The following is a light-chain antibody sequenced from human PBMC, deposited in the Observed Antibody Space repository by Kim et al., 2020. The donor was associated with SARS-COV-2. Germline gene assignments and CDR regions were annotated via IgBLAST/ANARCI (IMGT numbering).Light chain of an antibody. V-gene: IGKV1-8*01. CDR2: AAS. J-gene: IGKJ4*01. CDR1: QGISSY. Sequence: AIRMTQSPSSFSASTGDRVTITCRASQGISSYLAWYQQKPGKAPKLLIYAASTLQSGVPSRFSGSGSGTDFTLTISCLQSEDFATYYCQQYYSYPRLTFGGGTQVDIK. CDR3: QQYYSYPRLT.